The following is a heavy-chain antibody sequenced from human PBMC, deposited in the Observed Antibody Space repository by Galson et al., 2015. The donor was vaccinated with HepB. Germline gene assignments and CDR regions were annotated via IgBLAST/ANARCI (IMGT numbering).Heavy chain of an antibody. CDR3: ARSVDTAMDLDY. J-gene: IGHJ4*02. CDR2: IIPIFGTA. V-gene: IGHV1-69*13. CDR1: GGTFSSYA. Sequence: SVKVSYKASGGTFSSYAISWVRQAPGQGLEWMGGIIPIFGTANYAQKFQGRVTITADESTSTAYMELSSLRSEDTAVYYCARSVDTAMDLDYWGQGTLVTVSS. D-gene: IGHD5-18*01.